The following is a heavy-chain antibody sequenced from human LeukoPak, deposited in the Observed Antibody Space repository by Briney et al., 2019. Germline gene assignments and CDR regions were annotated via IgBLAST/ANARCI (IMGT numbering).Heavy chain of an antibody. D-gene: IGHD1-14*01. CDR3: ARVNFNPDY. J-gene: IGHJ4*02. V-gene: IGHV4-38-2*02. CDR2: VHQSGAT. Sequence: SETLSLTCSVSGYSISRGYHWGWVRQPPGKGLEWIGSVHQSGATYYNQSLKSRLTISADTSKNQFSLNLYSVTDADTAVYYCARVNFNPDYWGQGTLVTVSS. CDR1: GYSISRGYH.